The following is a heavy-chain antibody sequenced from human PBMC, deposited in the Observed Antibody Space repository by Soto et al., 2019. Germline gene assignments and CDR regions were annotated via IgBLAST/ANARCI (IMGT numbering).Heavy chain of an antibody. CDR2: ISAYNGNT. D-gene: IGHD3-10*01. J-gene: IGHJ3*02. CDR1: GYTFTSYG. CDR3: ARDFGPDGWDTPDAFDI. V-gene: IGHV1-18*01. Sequence: QVQLVQSGAEVKKPGASVKVSCKASGYTFTSYGISWVRQAPGQGLEWMGWISAYNGNTNYAQKLQGRVTMTTDTPMSTAYMELGGLRYDDTAVYYCARDFGPDGWDTPDAFDIWRQGTMVPVSS.